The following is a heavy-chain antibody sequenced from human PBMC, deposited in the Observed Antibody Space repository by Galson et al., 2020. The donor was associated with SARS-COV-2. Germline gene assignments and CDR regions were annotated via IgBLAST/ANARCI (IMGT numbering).Heavy chain of an antibody. Sequence: ASVKVSCKASGYTFTSYGISWVRQAPGQGLEWMGIINPSGGSTSYAQKFQGRVTMTRDTSTSTVYMELSSLRSEDTAVYYCARSSYGYDTRHAPWIQLSNTAMVNAFDIWGQGTMVTVSS. V-gene: IGHV1-46*01. J-gene: IGHJ3*02. CDR1: GYTFTSYG. CDR2: INPSGGST. D-gene: IGHD5-18*01. CDR3: ARSSYGYDTRHAPWIQLSNTAMVNAFDI.